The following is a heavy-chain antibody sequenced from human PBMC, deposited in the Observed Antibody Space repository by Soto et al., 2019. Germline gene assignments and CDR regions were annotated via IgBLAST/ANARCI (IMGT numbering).Heavy chain of an antibody. Sequence: PGGSLRLSCAASGFTFTSYAMTWVRQAPGKGLEWVSVISGSGGTTYYADSVKGRFTISRDNSKNTLYLQMNSLGAADRAVYFCARGGGSDSFDYWGQGILVTVSS. D-gene: IGHD1-26*01. CDR3: ARGGGSDSFDY. V-gene: IGHV3-23*01. CDR1: GFTFTSYA. CDR2: ISGSGGTT. J-gene: IGHJ4*02.